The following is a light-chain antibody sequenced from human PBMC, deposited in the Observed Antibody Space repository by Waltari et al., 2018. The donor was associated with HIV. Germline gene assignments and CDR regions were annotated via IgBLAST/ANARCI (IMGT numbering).Light chain of an antibody. J-gene: IGKJ1*01. CDR3: QQYNSYTWT. Sequence: DIQMTQSPSTLSASVGDRVTITCRASQSINSWLAWYQQKPGKAPKRLIYKASSLESGVPSRFSRSGSGTEFTLTSSSLQPDDWATYDCQQYNSYTWTFGQGTKVEI. CDR1: QSINSW. CDR2: KAS. V-gene: IGKV1-5*03.